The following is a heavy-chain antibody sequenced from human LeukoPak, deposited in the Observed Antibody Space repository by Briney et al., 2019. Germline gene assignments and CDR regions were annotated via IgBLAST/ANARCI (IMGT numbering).Heavy chain of an antibody. J-gene: IGHJ4*02. CDR3: ARAPQGFSTSCRRARCYFDY. V-gene: IGHV3-23*01. Sequence: PGGSLRLSCAASGFTFSSYAMSWVRQAPGKGLEWVSAISGSGGSTYYADSVKGRFTISRDNAKNSLYLQMNSLRAEDTAVYYCARAPQGFSTSCRRARCYFDYWGQGTLVTVSS. CDR1: GFTFSSYA. CDR2: ISGSGGST. D-gene: IGHD2-2*01.